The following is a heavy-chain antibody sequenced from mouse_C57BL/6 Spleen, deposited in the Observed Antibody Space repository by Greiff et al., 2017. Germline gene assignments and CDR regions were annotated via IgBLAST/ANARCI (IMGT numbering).Heavy chain of an antibody. CDR3: ARRIYYYAMDY. CDR1: GFSLSTSGMG. Sequence: QVTLKESGPGILQSSQTLSLSCSFSGFSLSTSGMGVSWIRQPSGKGLEWLAHIYWDDDKRDNPSLKSLPTISKDTSRNQVFLKITSVDTADTATYYCARRIYYYAMDYWGQGTSVTVSS. V-gene: IGHV8-12*01. D-gene: IGHD2-1*01. CDR2: IYWDDDK. J-gene: IGHJ4*01.